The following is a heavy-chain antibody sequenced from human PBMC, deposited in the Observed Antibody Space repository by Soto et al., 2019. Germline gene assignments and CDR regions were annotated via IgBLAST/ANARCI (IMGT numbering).Heavy chain of an antibody. D-gene: IGHD2-15*01. CDR3: SILTWAEHSGSFYP. V-gene: IGHV4-59*01. CDR1: GGSISNYY. Sequence: PSETLSLTCTVSGGSISNYYWTWIRQPPGKGLEWIGYIYYSGSTNYNPSLKSRVTISVDTSKNQFSLKLSSVTAADTAVYYCSILTWAEHSGSFYPCGPGTLVTVYS. J-gene: IGHJ5*02. CDR2: IYYSGST.